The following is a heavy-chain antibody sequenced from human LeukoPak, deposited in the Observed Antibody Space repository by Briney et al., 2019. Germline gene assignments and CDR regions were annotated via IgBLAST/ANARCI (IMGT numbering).Heavy chain of an antibody. CDR2: INPNSGGT. CDR3: ARSSSSSFWFDP. J-gene: IGHJ5*02. CDR1: GYTLTSYG. Sequence: ASVKVSCKASGYTLTSYGISWVRQAPGQGLEWMGWINPNSGGTNYAQKFQGRVTMTRDTSISTAYMELSRLRSDDTAVYYCARSSSSSFWFDPWGQGTLVTVSS. D-gene: IGHD6-6*01. V-gene: IGHV1-2*02.